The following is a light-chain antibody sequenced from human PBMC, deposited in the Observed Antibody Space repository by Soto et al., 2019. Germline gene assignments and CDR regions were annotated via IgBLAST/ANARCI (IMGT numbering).Light chain of an antibody. J-gene: IGKJ2*01. CDR3: QQYNSWYS. CDR2: KAS. Sequence: DVPMTQSPSTLSASVGDRVTITCRASQNVYSLLAWYQQKPGKAPKLLIYKASSLQSGVPSRFSGSGSGTEFTLTISSLQPDDFETYYCQQYNSWYSFGQGTKLEI. V-gene: IGKV1-5*03. CDR1: QNVYSL.